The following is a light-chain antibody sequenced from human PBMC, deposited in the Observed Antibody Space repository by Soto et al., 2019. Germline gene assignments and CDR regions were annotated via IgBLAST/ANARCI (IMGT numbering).Light chain of an antibody. CDR3: AAWDDRLRGYV. CDR1: TSNICTNA. CDR2: YSN. Sequence: QSVLTQSASASGTPGQRVTISCSGGTSNICTNAVYWFQLLPGTAPKLLIYYSNHRPSGISDRFSGSKSGTSASLAISGLRPEDEADYYCAAWDDRLRGYVFATGTKVTVL. J-gene: IGLJ1*01. V-gene: IGLV1-47*01.